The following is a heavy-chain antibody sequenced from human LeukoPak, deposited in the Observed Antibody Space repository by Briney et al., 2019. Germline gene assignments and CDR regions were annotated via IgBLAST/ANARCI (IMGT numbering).Heavy chain of an antibody. CDR1: GFTFSSYW. Sequence: GGSLRLSCVASGFTFSSYWMSWVRQAPGKGLEWVANIKQDGSEKYYVDSVKGRFTISRDNAKISLYLQVNSLRAEDTAVYYCARDQRPVPAAINYYYGMHVWGKGTTVTVSS. D-gene: IGHD2-2*02. CDR2: IKQDGSEK. V-gene: IGHV3-7*03. J-gene: IGHJ6*04. CDR3: ARDQRPVPAAINYYYGMHV.